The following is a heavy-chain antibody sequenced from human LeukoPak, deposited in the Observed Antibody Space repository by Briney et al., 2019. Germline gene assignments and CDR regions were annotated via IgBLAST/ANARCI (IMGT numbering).Heavy chain of an antibody. CDR3: ARGDNWFDP. CDR2: INHSGST. Sequence: SSETLSLTCAVYGGSFSGYYWSWIRQPPGKGLEWIGEINHSGSTNYNPSLKSRVTISVDTSKNQFSLKLSSATAADTAVYYCARGDNWFDPWGQGTLVTVSS. V-gene: IGHV4-34*01. J-gene: IGHJ5*02. CDR1: GGSFSGYY.